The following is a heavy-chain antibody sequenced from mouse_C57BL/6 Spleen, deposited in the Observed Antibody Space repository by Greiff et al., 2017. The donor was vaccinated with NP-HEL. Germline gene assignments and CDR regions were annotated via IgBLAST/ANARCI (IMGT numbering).Heavy chain of an antibody. J-gene: IGHJ4*01. Sequence: VQLQQSGPELVKPGASVKISCKASGYSFTDYNMNWVKQRHGKSLEWIGVINPNYGTTSYNQKFKGKATLTVDQSSSTAYMQLNSLTSEDSAVYYAARDYYCSSYAMDYWGQGTSVTVSS. CDR2: INPNYGTT. V-gene: IGHV1-39*01. CDR3: ARDYYCSSYAMDY. D-gene: IGHD1-1*01. CDR1: GYSFTDYN.